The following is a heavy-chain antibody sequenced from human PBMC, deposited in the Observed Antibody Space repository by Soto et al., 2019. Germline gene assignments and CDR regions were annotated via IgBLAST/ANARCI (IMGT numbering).Heavy chain of an antibody. CDR3: VRDGSKTLRDWFDP. V-gene: IGHV4-4*07. CDR1: GGSISKFY. D-gene: IGHD4-17*01. Sequence: SETLSLTCSVSGGSISKFYWSWIRKTAGKGLEWMGRVYATGTTDYNPSLRSRVAMSVDISKKTFSLRLTSVTAADTGVYYCVRDGSKTLRDWFDPWGQGKLVTVS. J-gene: IGHJ5*02. CDR2: VYATGTT.